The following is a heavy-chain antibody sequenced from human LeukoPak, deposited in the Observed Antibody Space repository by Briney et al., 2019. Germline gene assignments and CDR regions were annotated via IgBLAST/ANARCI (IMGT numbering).Heavy chain of an antibody. J-gene: IGHJ6*02. CDR1: GDIVSSNSAA. D-gene: IGHD2-2*01. CDR2: TYYRSKWYN. CDR3: ARIPADIVVVPAAPDPYGMDV. V-gene: IGHV6-1*01. Sequence: SQTLSLTCAISGDIVSSNSAAWNWIRQSPSRGLEWLGRTYYRSKWYNDYAVSVKSRITINPDTSKNQFSLQLNSVTPEDTAVYYCARIPADIVVVPAAPDPYGMDVWGQGTTVTVSS.